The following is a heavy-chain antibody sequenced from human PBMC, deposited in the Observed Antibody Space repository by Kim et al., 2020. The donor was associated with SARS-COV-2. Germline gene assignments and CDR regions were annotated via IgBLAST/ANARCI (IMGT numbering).Heavy chain of an antibody. CDR1: GFTFSSYS. V-gene: IGHV3-21*01. CDR2: ITSSSSYI. CDR3: ARDERFDH. J-gene: IGHJ4*02. Sequence: GGSLRLSCAASGFTFSSYSMNWVRQAPGKGLEWVSSITSSSSYIYYADSVKGRFTISRDKAKSSLFLQMNSLRAEDTAVYYCARDERFDHWGQGTLVTVSS.